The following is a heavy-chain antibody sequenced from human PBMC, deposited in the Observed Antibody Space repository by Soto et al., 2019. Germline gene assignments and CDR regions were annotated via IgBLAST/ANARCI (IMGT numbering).Heavy chain of an antibody. V-gene: IGHV1-46*01. CDR3: AREKDSSGYYYSRRTGYYFDY. CDR1: GYTFTSYY. Sequence: ASVKVSCKASGYTFTSYYMHWVRQAPGQGLEWMGIINPSGGSTSYAQKFQGRVTMTRDTSTSTVYMELSSLRSEDTAVYYCAREKDSSGYYYSRRTGYYFDYWGQGPLVTVSS. CDR2: INPSGGST. J-gene: IGHJ4*02. D-gene: IGHD3-22*01.